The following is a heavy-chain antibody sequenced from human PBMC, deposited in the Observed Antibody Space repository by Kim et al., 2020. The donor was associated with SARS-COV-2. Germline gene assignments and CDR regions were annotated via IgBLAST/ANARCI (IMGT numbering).Heavy chain of an antibody. D-gene: IGHD1-26*01. Sequence: SQTLSLTCAVSGDSVSSNSAGWNWIRQSPSRGLEWLGRTYYRSKLFNDYAASVKSRITINPDTSKNQFSLQLNSVTPEDTAVYYCARDGRALGNGMDVWGQGTTVTVSS. CDR1: GDSVSSNSAG. CDR2: TYYRSKLFN. J-gene: IGHJ6*02. CDR3: ARDGRALGNGMDV. V-gene: IGHV6-1*01.